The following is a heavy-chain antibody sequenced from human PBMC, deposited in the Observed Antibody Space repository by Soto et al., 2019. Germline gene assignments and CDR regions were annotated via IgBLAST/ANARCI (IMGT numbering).Heavy chain of an antibody. CDR1: TGSISSGNW. CDR3: ARVFSSGSGWMYYFDF. CDR2: IYYTGAT. J-gene: IGHJ4*02. D-gene: IGHD6-25*01. Sequence: QVQLRESGPGLVEASGTLSLTCDVSTGSISSGNWWSWVRQPPGKGLEWIGEIYYTGATNYNPSLKSRITMTIDKYKDHVSLSLRSATAADTAVYYCARVFSSGSGWMYYFDFWGQGTLVSVSS. V-gene: IGHV4-4*02.